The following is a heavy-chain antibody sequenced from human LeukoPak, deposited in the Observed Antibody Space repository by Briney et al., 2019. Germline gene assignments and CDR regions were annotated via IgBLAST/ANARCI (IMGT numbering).Heavy chain of an antibody. Sequence: PGGSLRLSCAASGFTFSSYSMNWVRQAPGKGLEWVSYIRSSGSTIYYADSVKGRFTISRDNAKNSVYLQMNSLRDEDTAVYYCTTDLDYYDSSGYYGDYWGQGTLVTVSS. CDR1: GFTFSSYS. V-gene: IGHV3-48*02. CDR3: TTDLDYYDSSGYYGDY. D-gene: IGHD3-22*01. J-gene: IGHJ4*02. CDR2: IRSSGSTI.